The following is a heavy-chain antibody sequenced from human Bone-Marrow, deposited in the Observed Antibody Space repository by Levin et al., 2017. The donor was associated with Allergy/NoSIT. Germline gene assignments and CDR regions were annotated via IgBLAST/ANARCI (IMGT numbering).Heavy chain of an antibody. J-gene: IGHJ4*02. CDR2: IYHSGST. CDR3: GAMATGYFDY. V-gene: IGHV4-30-2*01. Sequence: SETLSLTCAVSGGSISSGGYSWSWIRQPPGKGLEWIGYIYHSGSTYYNPSLKSRVTISVDRSKNQFSLKLSSVTAADTAVYYCGAMATGYFDYWGQGTLVTVSS. CDR1: GGSISSGGYS. D-gene: IGHD5-18*01.